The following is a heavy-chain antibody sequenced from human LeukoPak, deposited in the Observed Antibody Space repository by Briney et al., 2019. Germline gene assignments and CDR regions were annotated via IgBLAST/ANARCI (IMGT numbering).Heavy chain of an antibody. J-gene: IGHJ5*02. CDR1: GGSISSYY. CDR2: IYYSGST. CDR3: ARTAASSGYYSRWFDP. V-gene: IGHV4-59*01. D-gene: IGHD3-22*01. Sequence: PSETLSLTCTVSGGSISSYYWSWIRQPPGKGLEWIGYIYYSGSTNYNPSLKSRVTISVDTSKNQFSLKLSSVTAADTAVYYCARTAASSGYYSRWFDPWGQGTLVTVSS.